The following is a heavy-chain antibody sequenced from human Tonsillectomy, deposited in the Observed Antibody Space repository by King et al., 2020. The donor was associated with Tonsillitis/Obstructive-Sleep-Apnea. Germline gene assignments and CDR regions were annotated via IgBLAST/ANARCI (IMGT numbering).Heavy chain of an antibody. D-gene: IGHD3-10*01. Sequence: VQLQQWGAGLLKPSETLSLTCAVYGGSFSGYYWSWIRQPPGKGLEWIGEINHSGSTNYNPSLKSRVTISVDTSKNQFSLKLISLTAADTAVYYCARARARVTMVRGPYNWFDPWGQGTLVTVSS. V-gene: IGHV4-34*01. CDR2: INHSGST. J-gene: IGHJ5*02. CDR1: GGSFSGYY. CDR3: ARARARVTMVRGPYNWFDP.